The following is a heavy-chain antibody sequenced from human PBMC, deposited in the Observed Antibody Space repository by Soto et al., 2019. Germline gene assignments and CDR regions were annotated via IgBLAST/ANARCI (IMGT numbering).Heavy chain of an antibody. V-gene: IGHV3-73*01. J-gene: IGHJ6*03. D-gene: IGHD3-3*01. CDR2: IRSKGNNCAT. CDR1: GFTFSGSA. Sequence: SLRLSCAASGFTFSGSAMHWVRQASGKGLEWVGRIRSKGNNCATAYGASLKGRFTISRDDSKNTAYLQMNSLNTEDTAVYYCSRQASDFWSGKPQYYMDVWGKGTTVTVSS. CDR3: SRQASDFWSGKPQYYMDV.